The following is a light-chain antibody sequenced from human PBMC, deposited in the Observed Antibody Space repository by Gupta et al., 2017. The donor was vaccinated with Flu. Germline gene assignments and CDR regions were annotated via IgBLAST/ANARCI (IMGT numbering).Light chain of an antibody. V-gene: IGKV3-15*01. Sequence: GERATLSCRASQSVSSDLAWYQQKPGQAPRLLIYGTSFRATGIPARFSGSGSGTEITFTISSLQSEDFAVYYCQQYNNWPFTFGPGTKVDIK. CDR2: GTS. J-gene: IGKJ3*01. CDR3: QQYNNWPFT. CDR1: QSVSSD.